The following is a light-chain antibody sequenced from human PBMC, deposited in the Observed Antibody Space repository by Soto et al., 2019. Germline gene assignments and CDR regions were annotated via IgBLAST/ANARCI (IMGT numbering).Light chain of an antibody. Sequence: EIVLTQSPGTLSLSPGERATLSCRASQSVSSSYLAWYQQKPGQAPRLLIYGASSRATGIPDRFSGSGSGTHFTLTISRLEPEDFAVYYCKQYGSSPWTFGQGTKVDIK. CDR2: GAS. J-gene: IGKJ1*01. CDR1: QSVSSSY. CDR3: KQYGSSPWT. V-gene: IGKV3-20*01.